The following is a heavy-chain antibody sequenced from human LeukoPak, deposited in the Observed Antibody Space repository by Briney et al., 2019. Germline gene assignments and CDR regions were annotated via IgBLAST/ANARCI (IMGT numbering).Heavy chain of an antibody. Sequence: GGSLRLSCAASGFTFGSYWMSWVRQAPGKGLEWVANIKQDGSEKYYVDSVKGRFTISRDNAKNSLYLQMNSLRAEDTAVYYCARNYYGVPYYFDYWGQGTLVTVSS. CDR1: GFTFGSYW. CDR3: ARNYYGVPYYFDY. CDR2: IKQDGSEK. J-gene: IGHJ4*02. D-gene: IGHD3-10*01. V-gene: IGHV3-7*03.